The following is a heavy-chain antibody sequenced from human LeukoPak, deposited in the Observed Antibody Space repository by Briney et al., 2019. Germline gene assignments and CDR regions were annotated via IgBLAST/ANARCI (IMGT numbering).Heavy chain of an antibody. D-gene: IGHD6-13*01. V-gene: IGHV1-18*01. CDR3: ARSPLPSIAAAATFDY. CDR1: GYTFPSYG. J-gene: IGHJ4*02. CDR2: ISAYNGNT. Sequence: ASVKVSCKASGYTFPSYGISWVRQAPGQGLEWMGWISAYNGNTNYAQKLQGRVTVTTDTSTSTAYMELRSLRSDDTAVYYCARSPLPSIAAAATFDYWGQGTLVTVSS.